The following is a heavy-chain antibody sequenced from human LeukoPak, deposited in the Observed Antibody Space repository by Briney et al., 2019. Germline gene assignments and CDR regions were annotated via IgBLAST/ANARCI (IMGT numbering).Heavy chain of an antibody. CDR2: INHSGST. Sequence: SETLSLTCAVYGGSFSGYYWSWIRQPPGKGLEWIGEINHSGSTNYNPSLKSRVTISVDTSKNQFSLKLSSVTAADTAVYYCARALPEQYYYDSSGYTDYWGQGTLVTVSS. J-gene: IGHJ4*02. CDR1: GGSFSGYY. D-gene: IGHD3-22*01. CDR3: ARALPEQYYYDSSGYTDY. V-gene: IGHV4-34*01.